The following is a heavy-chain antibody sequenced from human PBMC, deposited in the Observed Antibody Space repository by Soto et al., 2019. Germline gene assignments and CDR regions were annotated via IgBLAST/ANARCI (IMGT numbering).Heavy chain of an antibody. V-gene: IGHV4-59*01. CDR2: IYYSGST. CDR3: ARYIAVAGTRWFDP. Sequence: SETLSLTCTVSGGSISSYYWSWIRQPPGKGLEWIGYIYYSGSTNYNPSLKSRVTISVDTSKNQFSLKLSSVTAADTAVYYCARYIAVAGTRWFDPWGQGTLVTVSS. D-gene: IGHD6-19*01. J-gene: IGHJ5*02. CDR1: GGSISSYY.